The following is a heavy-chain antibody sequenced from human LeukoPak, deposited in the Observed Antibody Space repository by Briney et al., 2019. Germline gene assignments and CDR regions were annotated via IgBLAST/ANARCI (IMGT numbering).Heavy chain of an antibody. CDR1: GYTFTTYG. CDR2: ISAYNGNT. D-gene: IGHD2-21*01. V-gene: IGHV1-18*01. CDR3: AILQVWSNVAFDK. J-gene: IGHJ3*02. Sequence: ASVKVSCKTSGYTFTTYGIDWVRQAPGQGLEWMGWISAYNGNTKYAQKFQGRVTVTTDTSTRTAYMELTSLRSDDTAVYYCAILQVWSNVAFDKWGQGTMVTVSS.